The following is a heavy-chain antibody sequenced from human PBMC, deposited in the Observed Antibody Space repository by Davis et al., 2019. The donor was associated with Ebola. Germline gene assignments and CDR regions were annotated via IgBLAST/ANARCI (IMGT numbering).Heavy chain of an antibody. CDR2: ISGSGGST. J-gene: IGHJ4*02. Sequence: GESLKISCAASGFTFSSYAMSWVRQAPGQGLEWVSAISGSGGSTYYADSVKGRFTISRDNSKNTQYLQMNSLRAEDTAVYYCAKTSTYSGYDFYFDYWGQGTLVTVSS. CDR3: AKTSTYSGYDFYFDY. CDR1: GFTFSSYA. D-gene: IGHD5-12*01. V-gene: IGHV3-23*01.